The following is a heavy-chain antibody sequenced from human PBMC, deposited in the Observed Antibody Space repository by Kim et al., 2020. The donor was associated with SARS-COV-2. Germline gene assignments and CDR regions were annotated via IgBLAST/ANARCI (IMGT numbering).Heavy chain of an antibody. D-gene: IGHD5-12*01. J-gene: IGHJ4*02. CDR3: AREAARDGYNWGYFDY. Sequence: VKGRFTTSGDKAKNSLYLQMNSLGAEDTAVYYCAREAARDGYNWGYFDYWGQGTLVTVSS. V-gene: IGHV3-21*01.